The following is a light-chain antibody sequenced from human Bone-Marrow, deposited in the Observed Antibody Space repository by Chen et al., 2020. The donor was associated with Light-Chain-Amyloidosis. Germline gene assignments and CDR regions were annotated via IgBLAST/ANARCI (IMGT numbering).Light chain of an antibody. J-gene: IGLJ3*02. CDR2: YNS. CDR1: NIGTKS. Sequence: SYVLTQPPSVSVAPGKTARITSGGNNIGTKSVHWYQQRPGLAPVLVIYYNSDRPSGIPERFSGSNSGNTATLTISRVEAGDEADFYCQVWDSSSDHPGWVFGGGTKLTVL. V-gene: IGLV3-21*04. CDR3: QVWDSSSDHPGWV.